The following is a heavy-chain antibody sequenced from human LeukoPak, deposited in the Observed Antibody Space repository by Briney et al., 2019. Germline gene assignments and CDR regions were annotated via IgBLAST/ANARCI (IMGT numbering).Heavy chain of an antibody. J-gene: IGHJ5*02. V-gene: IGHV4-38-2*02. CDR1: GYSISSGYY. CDR2: IYHSGST. CDR3: ARHEFRGNWFDP. D-gene: IGHD3-10*01. Sequence: SETLSLTCTVSGYSISSGYYWGWVRQPPGKGLEWIGEIYHSGSTNYNPSLKSRVTISVDTSKKQFSLKLSSVTAADTAVYYCARHEFRGNWFDPWGQGTLVTVSS.